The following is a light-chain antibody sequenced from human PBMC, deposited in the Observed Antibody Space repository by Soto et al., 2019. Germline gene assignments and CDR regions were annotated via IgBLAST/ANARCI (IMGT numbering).Light chain of an antibody. J-gene: IGKJ1*01. Sequence: DIQMTQSPSTLSASVGDRGTIPGRASQSISSWLAWYQQKPGKAPKLLIYDASSLESGVPSRFSGSGSGTEVTLTVSRLQREDFATYYCQQYQSFWTFGQGTKVEIK. CDR1: QSISSW. CDR2: DAS. V-gene: IGKV1-5*01. CDR3: QQYQSFWT.